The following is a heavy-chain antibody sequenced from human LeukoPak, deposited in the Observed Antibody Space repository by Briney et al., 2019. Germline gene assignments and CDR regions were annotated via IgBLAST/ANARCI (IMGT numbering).Heavy chain of an antibody. V-gene: IGHV3-48*01. CDR2: ISSSSSTI. J-gene: IGHJ4*02. Sequence: GGSLRLSCAASGFTFSSYSMNWVRQAPGKGLEWVSYISSSSSTIYYADSVKGRFTISRDNAKNSLYLQMNSLRAEDTAVYYCARRRRDDFDYWGQGTLVTVSS. CDR3: ARRRRDDFDY. D-gene: IGHD5-24*01. CDR1: GFTFSSYS.